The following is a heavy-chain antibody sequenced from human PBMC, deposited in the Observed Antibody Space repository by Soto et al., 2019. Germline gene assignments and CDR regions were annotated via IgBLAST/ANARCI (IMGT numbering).Heavy chain of an antibody. V-gene: IGHV1-8*01. CDR3: ASETGILLWVGELSSGYHGEDD. CDR2: MNPNSGNT. J-gene: IGHJ6*04. CDR1: GYTFTSYD. Sequence: ASVKVSCKASGYTFTSYDINWVRQATGQGLEWMGWMNPNSGNTGYAQKFQGRVTMTRNTSISTAYMELSSLRSEDTAVYYCASETGILLWVGELSSGYHGEDDCGKGSTITDSS. D-gene: IGHD3-10*01.